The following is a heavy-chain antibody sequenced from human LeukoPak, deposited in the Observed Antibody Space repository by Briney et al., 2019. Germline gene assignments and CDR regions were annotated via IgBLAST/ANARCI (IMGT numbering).Heavy chain of an antibody. J-gene: IGHJ4*02. CDR1: GFTVSSNY. CDR3: ATISDLLYYFDS. V-gene: IGHV3-66*01. CDR2: IYTGGKS. Sequence: PGVSLRLSCAASGFTVSSNYISWVPQAPGKGLEWVSLIYTGGKSYYADSVKGRFTLSRDNSKNTVYLQMTSLRVEDTAMYYCATISDLLYYFDSWGQGTLVTVSS.